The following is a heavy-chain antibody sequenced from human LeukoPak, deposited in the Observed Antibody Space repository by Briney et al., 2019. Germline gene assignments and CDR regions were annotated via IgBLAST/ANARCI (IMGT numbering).Heavy chain of an antibody. CDR1: GYSISSGYY. CDR2: IYHSGST. D-gene: IGHD6-6*01. CDR3: ARDIISEYSRSHSHFDP. J-gene: IGHJ5*02. V-gene: IGHV4-38-2*02. Sequence: SETLSLTCTVSGYSISSGYYWGWIRQPPGKGLEWIGSIYHSGSTYYNPSLKSRVTISVDTSKNQFSLKLSSVTAADTAVYYCARDIISEYSRSHSHFDPWGQGTLVTVSS.